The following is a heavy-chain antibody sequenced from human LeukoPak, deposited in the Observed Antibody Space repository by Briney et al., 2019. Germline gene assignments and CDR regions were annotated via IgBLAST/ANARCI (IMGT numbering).Heavy chain of an antibody. Sequence: ASVKVSCKASGYTFTSYGISWVRQAPGQGLEWMGWMNPNSGNTGYAQKFQGRVTITRNTSISTAYMELSSLRSEDTAVYYCARIRYSSSWYYYYYYMDVWGKGTTVTVSS. CDR1: GYTFTSYG. CDR2: MNPNSGNT. J-gene: IGHJ6*03. V-gene: IGHV1-8*03. CDR3: ARIRYSSSWYYYYYYMDV. D-gene: IGHD6-13*01.